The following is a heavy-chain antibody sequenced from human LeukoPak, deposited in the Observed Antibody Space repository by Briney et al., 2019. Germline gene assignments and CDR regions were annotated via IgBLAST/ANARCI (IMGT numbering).Heavy chain of an antibody. CDR1: GYTFRGNY. J-gene: IGHJ4*02. V-gene: IGHV1-2*02. CDR2: IDANNGDT. Sequence: ASVKISCKASGYTFRGNYIHWLRQAPGQGLEWMGWIDANNGDTKAAQKFQGRVTMSRDTSISTAYMDLSSLSPDDAAVYYCARDPSSVTLYFFDYWGQGTLVTVSS. CDR3: ARDPSSVTLYFFDY. D-gene: IGHD4-11*01.